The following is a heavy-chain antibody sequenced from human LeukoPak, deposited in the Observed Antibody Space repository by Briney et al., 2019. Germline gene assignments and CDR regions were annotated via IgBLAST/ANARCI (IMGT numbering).Heavy chain of an antibody. CDR3: ARANYGDYGAY. Sequence: SETLSLTCTVSGGSISSGDYYWSWIRQPPGKGLEWVGYIYYSGSTYYNPSLKSRVTISVDTSKNQFSLKLSSVTAADTAVYYCARANYGDYGAYWGQGTLVTVSS. CDR1: GGSISSGDYY. D-gene: IGHD4-17*01. J-gene: IGHJ4*02. CDR2: IYYSGST. V-gene: IGHV4-30-4*01.